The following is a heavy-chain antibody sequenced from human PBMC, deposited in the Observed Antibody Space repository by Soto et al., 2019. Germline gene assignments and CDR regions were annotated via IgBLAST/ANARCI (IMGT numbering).Heavy chain of an antibody. J-gene: IGHJ6*02. Sequence: PTLVNPTQTLTLTCTFSGFSLSTSGVGVGWIRQPPGKALEWLALIYWNDDKRYSPSLKSRLTITKDTSKNQVVLTMTNMDPVDTATYYCGGSSSSSHYYYYYGMDVWGQGTTVTVSS. CDR1: GFSLSTSGVG. CDR3: GGSSSSSHYYYYYGMDV. CDR2: IYWNDDK. V-gene: IGHV2-5*01. D-gene: IGHD6-6*01.